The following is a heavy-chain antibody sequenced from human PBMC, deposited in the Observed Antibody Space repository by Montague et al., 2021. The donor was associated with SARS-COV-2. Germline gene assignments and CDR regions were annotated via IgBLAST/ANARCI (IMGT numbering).Heavy chain of an antibody. V-gene: IGHV4-39*01. CDR1: GGSVNSGSYS. D-gene: IGHD3-3*01. Sequence: SETLSLTCTVSGGSVNSGSYSWDWIRQPPGKGLEWIGSTHYSGSTSYNPSLKSRVTISIDTSKNHFSLRVNSVTAADSAVYFCARRPGASYYVFWSGGFDIWGQGTMVTAS. J-gene: IGHJ3*02. CDR3: ARRPGASYYVFWSGGFDI. CDR2: THYSGST.